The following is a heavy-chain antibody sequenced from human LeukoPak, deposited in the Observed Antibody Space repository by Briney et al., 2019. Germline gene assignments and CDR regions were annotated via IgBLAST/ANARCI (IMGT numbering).Heavy chain of an antibody. CDR2: IHRAGRT. CDR3: GKTDIYFNPIDY. Sequence: PETLSLTCAVSGVSISSSEWWIWVRHPPGQGLDWIGAIHRAGRTRYNPSLKSRVTMSMDYSKTQFSLNVSSVTAADTAIYYCGKTDIYFNPIDYWGPGSLVTVSS. J-gene: IGHJ4*02. CDR1: GVSISSSEW. V-gene: IGHV4-4*03. D-gene: IGHD3-9*01.